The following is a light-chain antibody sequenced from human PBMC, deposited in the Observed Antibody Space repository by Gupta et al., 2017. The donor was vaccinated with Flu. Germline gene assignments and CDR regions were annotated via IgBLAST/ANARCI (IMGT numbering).Light chain of an antibody. CDR1: QGISSL. Sequence: DIKMPQSQSSVSASVGDRVTITWRSSQGISSLLAWYQQKPGKAPKLLIYAASRLQSGVLSRCSVSGSGTDFTLTISSLQPEDFATDYCQQANRFPPTFGPGTKVDIK. CDR3: QQANRFPPT. V-gene: IGKV1-12*01. CDR2: AAS. J-gene: IGKJ3*01.